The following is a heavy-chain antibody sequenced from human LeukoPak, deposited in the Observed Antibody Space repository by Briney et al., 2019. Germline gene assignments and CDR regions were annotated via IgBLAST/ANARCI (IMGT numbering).Heavy chain of an antibody. D-gene: IGHD2-15*01. J-gene: IGHJ4*02. V-gene: IGHV3-23*01. CDR2: ISGSGGST. Sequence: GGSLRLSCAASGFTFSSYAMSWVRQAPGKRLEWVSAISGSGGSTYYADSVKGRFTISRDNSKNTLYLQMNSLRAEDTAVYYCARSSGDRPGGDGNLVYFDYWGQGTLVTVSS. CDR3: ARSSGDRPGGDGNLVYFDY. CDR1: GFTFSSYA.